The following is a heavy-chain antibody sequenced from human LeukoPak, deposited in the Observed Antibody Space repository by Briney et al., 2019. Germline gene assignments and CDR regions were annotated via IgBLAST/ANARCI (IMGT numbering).Heavy chain of an antibody. CDR1: GGSISSYY. CDR2: IYYSGST. Sequence: TTSETLSLTCTVSGGSISSYYWSWIRQPPGKGLEWIGYIYYSGSTNYNPSLKSRATISVDTSKNQFSLKLSSVTAADTAVYYCARHGLWWLRSGVWAFDIWGQGTMVTVSS. D-gene: IGHD5-12*01. V-gene: IGHV4-59*08. J-gene: IGHJ3*02. CDR3: ARHGLWWLRSGVWAFDI.